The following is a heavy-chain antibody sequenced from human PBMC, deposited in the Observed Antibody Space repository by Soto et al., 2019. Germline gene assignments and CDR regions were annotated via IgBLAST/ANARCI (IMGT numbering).Heavy chain of an antibody. D-gene: IGHD3-22*01. CDR2: IGHSGNSI. V-gene: IGHV3-23*01. CDR1: GFTFNNHA. Sequence: GGSLRLSCAASGFTFNNHAMPWVRQAPGKGLEWVSSIGHSGNSINYGDSVKGRFTISRDNAKNTLYLEMNSLRAEDTAVYYRARHEDYYDSSGYQYGMDVWGQGTTVTVSS. CDR3: ARHEDYYDSSGYQYGMDV. J-gene: IGHJ6*02.